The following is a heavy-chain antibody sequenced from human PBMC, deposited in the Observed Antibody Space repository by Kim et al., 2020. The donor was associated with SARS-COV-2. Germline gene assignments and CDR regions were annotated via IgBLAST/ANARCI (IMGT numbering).Heavy chain of an antibody. CDR3: ARQDAGNYGYFY. CDR1: GGSISSYY. CDR2: IYYSGST. J-gene: IGHJ4*02. D-gene: IGHD3-10*01. V-gene: IGHV4-59*01. Sequence: SETLSLTCTVSGGSISSYYWSWIRQPPGKGLEWIGYIYYSGSTNYNPSLKSRVTISLDRSKNQLSLKLSPVTAADTAVYYCARQDAGNYGYFYWGQGTLVTVSS.